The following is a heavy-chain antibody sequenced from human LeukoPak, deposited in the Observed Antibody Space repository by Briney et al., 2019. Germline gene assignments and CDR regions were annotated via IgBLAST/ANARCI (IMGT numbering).Heavy chain of an antibody. Sequence: PSQTLSLTCTVSGGSISSGDYYWRWIRQPPGKGLEWIGYIYYSGSTYYNPSLKSRVTISVDTSKNQFSLKLSSVTAADTAVYYCARDPYSSSARPYYYYMDVWGKGTTVTVSS. D-gene: IGHD6-6*01. CDR3: ARDPYSSSARPYYYYMDV. CDR2: IYYSGST. V-gene: IGHV4-30-4*08. CDR1: GGSISSGDYY. J-gene: IGHJ6*03.